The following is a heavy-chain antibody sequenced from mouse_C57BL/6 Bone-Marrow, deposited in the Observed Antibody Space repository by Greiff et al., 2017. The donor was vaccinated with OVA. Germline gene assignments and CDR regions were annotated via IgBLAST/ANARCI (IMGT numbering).Heavy chain of an antibody. D-gene: IGHD2-4*01. J-gene: IGHJ3*01. CDR2: IDPENGDT. CDR3: TTGLGGFAY. V-gene: IGHV14-4*01. Sequence: VQLQQSGAELVRPGASVKLSCTASGFNIKDDYMHWVEQRPEQGLEWIGWIDPENGDTEYASKFQGKATITADTSSNTAYLQLSSLTSEDTAVYYCTTGLGGFAYWGQGTLVTVSA. CDR1: GFNIKDDY.